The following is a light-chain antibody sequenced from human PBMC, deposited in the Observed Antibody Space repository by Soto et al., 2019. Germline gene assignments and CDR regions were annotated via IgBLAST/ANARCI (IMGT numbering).Light chain of an antibody. Sequence: QSVLTQPLSVSGAPGQRVTISCTGSSSNIGADYDVHWYQHVPGMAPKLLIYSNNQRPSGVPDRFSGSKSGTSASLAISGLQSEDEAHYYCATWDDSLKGPVFGGGTKVTVL. J-gene: IGLJ2*01. CDR2: SNN. CDR3: ATWDDSLKGPV. V-gene: IGLV1-44*01. CDR1: SSNIGADYD.